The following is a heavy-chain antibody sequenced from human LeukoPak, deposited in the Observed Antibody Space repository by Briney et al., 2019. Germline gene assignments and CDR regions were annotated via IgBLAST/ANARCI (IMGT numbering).Heavy chain of an antibody. CDR2: ISAYNGNT. J-gene: IGHJ4*02. CDR3: AISLQYDYVWGSYSDY. D-gene: IGHD3-16*01. V-gene: IGHV1-18*01. CDR1: GYTFTSYG. Sequence: PSVKVSCKASGYTFTSYGISWVRQAPGQGLEWMGWISAYNGNTNYAQKLQGRVTMTTDTSTSTAYMELRSLRSDDTAVYYCAISLQYDYVWGSYSDYWGQGTLVTVSS.